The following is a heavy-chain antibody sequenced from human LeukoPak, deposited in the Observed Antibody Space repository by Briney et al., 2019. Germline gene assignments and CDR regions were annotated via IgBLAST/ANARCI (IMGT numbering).Heavy chain of an antibody. J-gene: IGHJ4*02. CDR3: ARDRRIEVAGTGY. CDR1: AYTFTIYG. D-gene: IGHD6-19*01. V-gene: IGHV1-18*01. Sequence: ASVKVSCKASAYTFTIYGISWVRQAPGQGLEWMGWISAYNGNTNYAQKLQGRVTMTTDTSTSTAYMELRSLRSDYRAVYYCARDRRIEVAGTGYWGQGTLVTVST. CDR2: ISAYNGNT.